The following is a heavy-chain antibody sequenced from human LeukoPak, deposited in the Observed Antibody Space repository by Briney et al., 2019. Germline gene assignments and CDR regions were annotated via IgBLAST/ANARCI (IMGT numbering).Heavy chain of an antibody. CDR3: ARSTHRSGDCFDP. J-gene: IGHJ5*02. V-gene: IGHV1-46*01. Sequence: ASVKVSCKASGYTFTSYYMHWVRQAPGQGLEWMGIINPSGGSTSYAQKFQGRVTMTRDMSTSTVYMELRSLRSDDTAVNYCARSTHRSGDCFDPWGQGTLVIVSS. CDR1: GYTFTSYY. D-gene: IGHD3-10*01. CDR2: INPSGGST.